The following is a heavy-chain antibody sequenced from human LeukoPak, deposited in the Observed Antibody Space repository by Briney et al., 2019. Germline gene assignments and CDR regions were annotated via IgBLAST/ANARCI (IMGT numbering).Heavy chain of an antibody. CDR1: GFTFSSYA. V-gene: IGHV3-23*01. CDR3: AKAHDYGDYTDFDY. Sequence: GGSLRLSCAASGFTFSSYAMSWVRQAPGKGLGWVSAISGSGGSTYYADSVKGRFTISRDNSKNTLYLQMNSLRAEDTAVYYCAKAHDYGDYTDFDYWGQGTLVTVSS. J-gene: IGHJ4*02. D-gene: IGHD4-17*01. CDR2: ISGSGGST.